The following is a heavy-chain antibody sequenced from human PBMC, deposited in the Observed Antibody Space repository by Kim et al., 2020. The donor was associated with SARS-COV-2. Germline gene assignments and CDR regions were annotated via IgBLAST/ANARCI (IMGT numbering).Heavy chain of an antibody. CDR2: INHSGST. CDR3: ARARRVRGVRGDYYYYYG. J-gene: IGHJ6*01. Sequence: SETLSLTCAVYGGSFSGYYWSWIRQPPGKGLEWIGEINHSGSTNYNPSLKSRVTISVDTSKNQFSLKLSSVTAADTAVYYCARARRVRGVRGDYYYYYG. V-gene: IGHV4-34*01. D-gene: IGHD3-10*01. CDR1: GGSFSGYY.